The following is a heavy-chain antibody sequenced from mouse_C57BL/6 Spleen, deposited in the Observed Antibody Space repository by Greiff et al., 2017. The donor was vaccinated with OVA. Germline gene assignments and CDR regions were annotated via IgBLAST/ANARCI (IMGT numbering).Heavy chain of an antibody. CDR3: ARADSSGYGGAMDY. V-gene: IGHV5-16*01. CDR1: GFTFSDYY. J-gene: IGHJ4*01. Sequence: EVQRVESEGGLVQPGSSMKLSCTASGFTFSDYYMAWVRQVPEKGLEWVANINYDGSSTYYLDSLKSRFIISRDNAKNILYLQMSSLKSEDTATYYCARADSSGYGGAMDYWGQGTSVTVSS. D-gene: IGHD3-2*02. CDR2: INYDGSST.